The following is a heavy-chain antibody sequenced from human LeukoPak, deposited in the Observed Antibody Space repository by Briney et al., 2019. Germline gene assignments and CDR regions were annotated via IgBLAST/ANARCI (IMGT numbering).Heavy chain of an antibody. CDR2: INPSGGST. J-gene: IGHJ1*01. Sequence: ASVKVSCKASGYTFTSYYMHWVRQAPGQGLEWMGIINPSGGSTSYAQKFQGRVTMTRDTSTSTVYMELSSLRSEDTAVYYCARSPTPGGDDGYFQHWGQGTLVTVSS. CDR3: ARSPTPGGDDGYFQH. CDR1: GYTFTSYY. V-gene: IGHV1-46*01. D-gene: IGHD2-21*02.